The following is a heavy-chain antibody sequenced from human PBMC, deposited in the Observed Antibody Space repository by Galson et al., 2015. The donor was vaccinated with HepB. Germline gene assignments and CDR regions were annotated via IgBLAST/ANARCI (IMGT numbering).Heavy chain of an antibody. Sequence: SVKVSCKASGGTFSSYAISWVRQAPGQGLEWMGRIIPILGIANYAQKFQGRVTITADKSTSTAYMELSSLRSEDTAVYYCARGYCSGGSCYACYYYYYGMDVWGQGTTVTVSS. CDR2: IIPILGIA. J-gene: IGHJ6*02. D-gene: IGHD2-15*01. V-gene: IGHV1-69*04. CDR3: ARGYCSGGSCYACYYYYYGMDV. CDR1: GGTFSSYA.